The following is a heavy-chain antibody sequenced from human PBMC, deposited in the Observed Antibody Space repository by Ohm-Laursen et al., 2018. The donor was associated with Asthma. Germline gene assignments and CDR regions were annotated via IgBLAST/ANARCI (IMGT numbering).Heavy chain of an antibody. CDR2: IIPIFGTA. Sequence: SVKVSCKASGGTFSSYAISWVRQAPGQGLEWMGGIIPIFGTANYAQKFQGRVTITADESTSTAYMELSSLRSEDTAVYYCARDGDLEYQLLFDYWGQGTLVTVSS. J-gene: IGHJ4*02. D-gene: IGHD2-2*01. V-gene: IGHV1-69*13. CDR1: GGTFSSYA. CDR3: ARDGDLEYQLLFDY.